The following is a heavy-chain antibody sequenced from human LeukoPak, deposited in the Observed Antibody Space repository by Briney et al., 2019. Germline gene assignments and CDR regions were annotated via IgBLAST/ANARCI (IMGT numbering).Heavy chain of an antibody. V-gene: IGHV4-38-2*01. D-gene: IGHD6-19*01. Sequence: PSETLSLTCAVSGYSISSGYYCGWIRQPPGKGLEWIGSIYHSGSTYYNPSLKGRVTISLDTSMNQFSLKLSSVTAADTAVYYCARRTSGWYIDYWGQGTLVTVSS. CDR1: GYSISSGYY. J-gene: IGHJ4*02. CDR3: ARRTSGWYIDY. CDR2: IYHSGST.